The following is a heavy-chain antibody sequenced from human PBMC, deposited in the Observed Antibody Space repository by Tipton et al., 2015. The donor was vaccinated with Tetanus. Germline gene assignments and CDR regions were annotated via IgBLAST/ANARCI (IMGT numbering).Heavy chain of an antibody. J-gene: IGHJ4*02. CDR1: GFNFGSYA. CDR2: INGGGGST. D-gene: IGHD2-15*01. V-gene: IGHV3-23*01. CDR3: AREADCSGGSCFSGDFDN. Sequence: SLRLSCAASGFNFGSYAMNWVRQAPGMGLEWVSDINGGGGSTHYADSVKGRFTISRDNSKNTLYLQMNSLRAEDTAVYYCAREADCSGGSCFSGDFDNWGQGTQVTVSS.